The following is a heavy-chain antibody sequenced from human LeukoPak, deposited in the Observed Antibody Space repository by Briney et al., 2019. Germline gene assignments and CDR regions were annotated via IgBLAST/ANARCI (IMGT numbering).Heavy chain of an antibody. CDR3: AKVATWTYFDS. CDR2: IGDSGVPT. J-gene: IGHJ4*02. Sequence: GGSLRLSCAASGFTFSSYAMSWVRQAPGRGLEWVSSIGDSGVPTYYADSVKGRFTISRDNSQNTLYLQMNSLGADDTAVYYCAKVATWTYFDSWGQGTLVTVSS. CDR1: GFTFSSYA. V-gene: IGHV3-23*01. D-gene: IGHD3/OR15-3a*01.